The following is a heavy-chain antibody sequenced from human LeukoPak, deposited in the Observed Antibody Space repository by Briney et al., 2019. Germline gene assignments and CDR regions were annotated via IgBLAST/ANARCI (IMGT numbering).Heavy chain of an antibody. CDR3: AKLPTRDNFYSSMGV. V-gene: IGHV1-69*04. D-gene: IGHD1-26*01. J-gene: IGHJ6*03. CDR1: GGTFTSYA. CDR2: IIPILGIA. Sequence: SVKVSCKASGGTFTSYAISWVRQAPGQGLEWMGRIIPILGIANYAQKFQGRVTITADKSTSTAYMELSSLRSEGTAVYYCAKLPTRDNFYSSMGVWGRGTTVTVSS.